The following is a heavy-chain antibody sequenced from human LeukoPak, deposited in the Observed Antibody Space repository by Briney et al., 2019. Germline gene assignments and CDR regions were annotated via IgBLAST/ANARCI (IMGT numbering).Heavy chain of an antibody. V-gene: IGHV1-2*02. D-gene: IGHD5-12*01. CDR1: GYTFTGYY. CDR2: INPNSGGT. J-gene: IGHJ4*02. CDR3: ASSDIVATIGDY. Sequence: ASVKVSCKASGYTFTGYYMRWVRQAPGQGLEWMGWINPNSGGTNYAQKFQGRVTMTRDTSISTAYMELSRLRSDDTAVYYCASSDIVATIGDYWGQGTLVTVSS.